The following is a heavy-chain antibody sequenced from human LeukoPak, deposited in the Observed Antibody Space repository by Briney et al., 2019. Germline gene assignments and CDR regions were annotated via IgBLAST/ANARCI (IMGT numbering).Heavy chain of an antibody. CDR1: GSSLTDYF. D-gene: IGHD4-17*01. Sequence: SETLSLTCNVSGSSLTDYFWSWIRQPPGKGLEGIGYMFNNKISNYNPSLKSRVTISIDTSKNQFSLELSAVTAADTAVYYCARDQNFGDYTIDYWGQGTLVTVSS. CDR3: ARDQNFGDYTIDY. J-gene: IGHJ4*02. CDR2: MFNNKIS. V-gene: IGHV4-59*01.